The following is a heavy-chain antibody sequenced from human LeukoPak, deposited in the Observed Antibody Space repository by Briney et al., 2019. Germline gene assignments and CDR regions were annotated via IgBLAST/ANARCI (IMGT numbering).Heavy chain of an antibody. CDR3: AKQSAGSAAWYSLHYDF. CDR1: GFTFSIYA. CDR2: ISASGDST. J-gene: IGHJ4*02. V-gene: IGHV3-23*01. D-gene: IGHD6-13*01. Sequence: GGSLRLSCAASGFTFSIYAMTWVRQAPGKGLEWVSGISASGDSTYYADSVKGRFTISRDNSKDTLYLQMNGLRAEDTAVYFCAKQSAGSAAWYSLHYDFWGQGTLVTVSS.